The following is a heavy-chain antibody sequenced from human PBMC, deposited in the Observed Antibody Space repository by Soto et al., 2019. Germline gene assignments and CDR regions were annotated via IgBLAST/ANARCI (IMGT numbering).Heavy chain of an antibody. D-gene: IGHD6-13*01. Sequence: SVKVSCKASGGTFSRYSITWVRQAPGHGLEWIGRIIPIFGIASYAQKFQGRVTMTTDTSTSTAYMELRSLRSDDTAVYYCARAPRSSWYAPWGQGTLVTVSS. CDR2: IIPIFGIA. J-gene: IGHJ5*02. V-gene: IGHV1-69*02. CDR3: ARAPRSSWYAP. CDR1: GGTFSRYS.